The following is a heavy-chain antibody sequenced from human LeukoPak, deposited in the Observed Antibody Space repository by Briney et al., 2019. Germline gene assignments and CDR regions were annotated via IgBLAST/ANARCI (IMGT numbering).Heavy chain of an antibody. CDR2: IYHSGST. CDR1: GGSTSSGDYS. CDR3: ARVVATIGYYFDY. Sequence: PSQTLSLTCAVSGGSTSSGDYSWSWIRQPPGQGLEWMGNIYHSGSTYYNPSLTIRVTISLYRSQNQFSLKLSSVTAPDTAVYYCARVVATIGYYFDYWGQGTLVTVSS. V-gene: IGHV4-30-2*01. J-gene: IGHJ4*02. D-gene: IGHD5-12*01.